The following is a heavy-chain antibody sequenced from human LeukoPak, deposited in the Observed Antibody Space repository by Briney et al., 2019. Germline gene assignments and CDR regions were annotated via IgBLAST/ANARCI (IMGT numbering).Heavy chain of an antibody. CDR2: IYHSGST. D-gene: IGHD6-13*01. V-gene: IGHV4-59*12. CDR1: GGSISSYY. CDR3: ARVGPPIAAAGTHWFDP. Sequence: PSETLSLTCTVSGGSISSYYWSWIRQPPGKGLEWIGYIYHSGSTYYNPSLKSRVTISVDRSKNQFSLKLSSVTAADTAVYYCARVGPPIAAAGTHWFDPWGQGTLVTVSS. J-gene: IGHJ5*02.